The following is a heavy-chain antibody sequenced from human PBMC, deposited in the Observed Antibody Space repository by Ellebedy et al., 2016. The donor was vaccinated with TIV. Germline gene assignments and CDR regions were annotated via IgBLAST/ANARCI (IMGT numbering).Heavy chain of an antibody. CDR2: ISYDGSNK. Sequence: GESLKISXTASGFTFGSYTMHWVRQAPGKGLEWVAIISYDGSNKHYADSVKGRFTISRDNSKNTLYLQMNSLRAEDTAVYHCARPLGYYYGSGSYFVYQIDAFDMWGQGTMVTVSS. V-gene: IGHV3-30-3*01. J-gene: IGHJ3*02. CDR3: ARPLGYYYGSGSYFVYQIDAFDM. CDR1: GFTFGSYT. D-gene: IGHD3-10*01.